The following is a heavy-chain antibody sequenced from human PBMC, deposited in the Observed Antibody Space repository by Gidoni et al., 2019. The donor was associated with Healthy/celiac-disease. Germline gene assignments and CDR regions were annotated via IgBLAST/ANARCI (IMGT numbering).Heavy chain of an antibody. CDR2: INPNSGGT. D-gene: IGHD3-3*01. J-gene: IGHJ4*02. Sequence: QVQLVQSGAEVKKPGASVKVSCKASGYTFTGYYMHWVRQAPGQGLAWMGWINPNSGGTNYAQKFQGRVTMTRDTSISTAYMELSRLRSDDTAVYYCARGITIFGVVHTDPDYWGQGTLVTVSS. V-gene: IGHV1-2*02. CDR1: GYTFTGYY. CDR3: ARGITIFGVVHTDPDY.